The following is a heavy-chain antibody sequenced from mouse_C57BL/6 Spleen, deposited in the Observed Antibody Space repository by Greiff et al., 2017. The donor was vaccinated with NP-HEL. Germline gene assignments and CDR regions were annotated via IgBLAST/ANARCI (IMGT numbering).Heavy chain of an antibody. CDR2: IYPGDGDT. CDR3: ARGGLGGYYFDY. CDR1: GYAFSSSW. V-gene: IGHV1-82*01. J-gene: IGHJ2*01. D-gene: IGHD3-3*01. Sequence: VQLQQSGPELVKPGASVKISCKASGYAFSSSWMNWVKQRPGKGLEWIGRIYPGDGDTNYNGKFKGKATLTADKSSSTAYMQLSSLTSEDSAVYFCARGGLGGYYFDYWGQGTTLTVSS.